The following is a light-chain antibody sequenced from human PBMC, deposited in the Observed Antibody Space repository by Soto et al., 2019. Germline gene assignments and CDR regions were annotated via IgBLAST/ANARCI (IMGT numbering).Light chain of an antibody. Sequence: EIVMAQSPATLSVSPGERVTLSCRASQSVSSSLAWYQHKPGQAPRLLIYGASTRATGIPATFSGSGSGTEFTLTISSLQSEDFAVYYCQQYNDWPWTFGRGTKVDIK. CDR2: GAS. CDR3: QQYNDWPWT. CDR1: QSVSSS. J-gene: IGKJ1*01. V-gene: IGKV3-15*01.